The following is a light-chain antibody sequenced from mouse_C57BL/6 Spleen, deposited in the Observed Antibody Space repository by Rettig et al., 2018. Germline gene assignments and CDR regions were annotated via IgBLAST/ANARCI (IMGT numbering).Light chain of an antibody. Sequence: QIVLTQSPAIMSASPGEKVTMTCSASSSVSDMYWYQQKPGSSPRLLIYDTSNLASGVPVRFSGSGSGTSYSLTISRMEAEDAATYYCQQWSSYPFTFGSG. CDR2: DTS. CDR3: QQWSSYPFT. CDR1: SSVSD. J-gene: IGKJ4*01. V-gene: IGKV4-55*01.